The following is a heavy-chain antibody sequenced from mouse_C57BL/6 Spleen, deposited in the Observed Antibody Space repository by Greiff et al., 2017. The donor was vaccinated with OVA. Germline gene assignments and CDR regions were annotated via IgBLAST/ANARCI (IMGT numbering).Heavy chain of an antibody. J-gene: IGHJ1*03. CDR2: IYPGSGST. CDR1: GYTFTSYW. D-gene: IGHD3-2*02. V-gene: IGHV1-55*01. CDR3: AREGDSSGYGYFDV. Sequence: VQLQQPGAELVKPGASVKMSCKASGYTFTSYWITWVKQRPGQGLEWIGDIYPGSGSTNYNEKFKSKATLTVDTSSSTAYMPLSSLTSEDSAVYYCAREGDSSGYGYFDVWGTGTTVTVSS.